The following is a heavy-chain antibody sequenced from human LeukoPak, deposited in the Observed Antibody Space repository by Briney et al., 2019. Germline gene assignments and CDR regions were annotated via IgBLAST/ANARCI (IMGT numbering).Heavy chain of an antibody. CDR3: AIYSDTYYFDH. J-gene: IGHJ4*02. Sequence: GESLKISCKGSGYSFTSSWIGWVRQLPGKGLEWMGIIYPGDSDTRYSPSFQGQVTISADKSISTAYLQWSSLKASDTTMYYCAIYSDTYYFDHWGQGTLVTVSS. CDR1: GYSFTSSW. D-gene: IGHD1-26*01. CDR2: IYPGDSDT. V-gene: IGHV5-51*01.